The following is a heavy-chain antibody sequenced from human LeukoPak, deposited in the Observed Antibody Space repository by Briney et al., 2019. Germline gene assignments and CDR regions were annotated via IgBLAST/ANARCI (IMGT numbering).Heavy chain of an antibody. CDR2: IYPADSDT. CDR1: GYRFTNYP. V-gene: IGHV5-51*01. CDR3: TRLISRGSDYNYVDD. J-gene: IGHJ4*02. D-gene: IGHD4-17*01. Sequence: GESLKIPCKGSGYRFTNYPLGWVRQVPGKGLGGEGIIYPADSDTRYRPTFRGQVTISVAKSINTAYLQWSSLKASDTAMYYCTRLISRGSDYNYVDDWGQGTLITVSS.